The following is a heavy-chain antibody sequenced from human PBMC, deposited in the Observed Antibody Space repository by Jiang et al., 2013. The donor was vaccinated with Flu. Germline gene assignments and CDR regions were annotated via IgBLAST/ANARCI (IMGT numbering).Heavy chain of an antibody. V-gene: IGHV4-34*01. CDR2: INHSGST. J-gene: IGHJ4*02. D-gene: IGHD3-10*01. CDR1: GGSFSGYY. CDR3: AWGNYYYGSGSYYNY. Sequence: LLKPSETLSLTCAVYGGSFSGYYWSWIRQPPGKGLEWIGEINHSGSTNYNPSLKSRVTISVDTSKNQFSLKLSSVTAADTAVYYCAWGNYYYGSGSYYNYWGQGTLVTVSS.